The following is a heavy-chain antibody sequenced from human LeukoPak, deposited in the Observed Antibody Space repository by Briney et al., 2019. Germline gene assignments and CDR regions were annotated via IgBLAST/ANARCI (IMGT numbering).Heavy chain of an antibody. CDR2: INHSGST. Sequence: SETLSLTCAVHGGSFSGYYWSWIRQPPGKGLEWIGEINHSGSTNYNPSLKSRVTISVDTSKNQFSLKLSSVTAADTAVYYCARIEIDPYCSSTSCYIFDYWGQGTLVTVSS. V-gene: IGHV4-34*01. CDR1: GGSFSGYY. D-gene: IGHD2-2*02. J-gene: IGHJ4*02. CDR3: ARIEIDPYCSSTSCYIFDY.